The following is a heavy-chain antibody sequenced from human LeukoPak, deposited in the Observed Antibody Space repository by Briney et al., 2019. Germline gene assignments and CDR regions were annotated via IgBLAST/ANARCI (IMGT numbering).Heavy chain of an antibody. J-gene: IGHJ3*02. CDR1: GFTFSSYG. Sequence: GRSLRLSCAASGFTFSSYGMHWVRQAPGKGLEWVAVISFDGSNKYYADSVKGRFTVSRGNSKNTLYLQMNSLRAEDTAVYYCAKASRYLGSGSYYRDAFDIWGQGTMVTVSS. CDR2: ISFDGSNK. CDR3: AKASRYLGSGSYYRDAFDI. V-gene: IGHV3-30*18. D-gene: IGHD3-10*02.